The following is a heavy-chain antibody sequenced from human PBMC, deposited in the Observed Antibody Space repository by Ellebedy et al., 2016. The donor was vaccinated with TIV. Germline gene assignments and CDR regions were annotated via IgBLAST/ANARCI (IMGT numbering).Heavy chain of an antibody. V-gene: IGHV7-4-1*02. Sequence: AASVKVSCKSSGYTFTTYSMNWMRQAPGQGLEWMGWIDTNTGNPTYAQGFTGRFVFSLDTSFSTAYLQISSLKAEDTAVYYCARVGGSGSYRFYDSWGQGTLVTVSS. CDR2: IDTNTGNP. CDR1: GYTFTTYS. D-gene: IGHD3-10*01. CDR3: ARVGGSGSYRFYDS. J-gene: IGHJ4*02.